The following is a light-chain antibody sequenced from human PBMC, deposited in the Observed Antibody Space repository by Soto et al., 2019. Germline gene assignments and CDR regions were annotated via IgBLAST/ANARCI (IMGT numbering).Light chain of an antibody. J-gene: IGLJ2*01. Sequence: QSALTQPASVSGSPGQSITISCTGTSSDVGGYNYVSWYQQHPGKAPKLIIYEVSNRPSGVSNRFSGSKSGNTASLTSSGLQAEDEADYYCSSYTSSSTVVFGGGTKLTVL. CDR3: SSYTSSSTVV. V-gene: IGLV2-14*01. CDR2: EVS. CDR1: SSDVGGYNY.